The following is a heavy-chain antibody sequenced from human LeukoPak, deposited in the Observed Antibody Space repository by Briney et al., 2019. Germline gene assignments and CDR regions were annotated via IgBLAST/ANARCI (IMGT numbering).Heavy chain of an antibody. CDR3: ARRATYYYGSGSYYNPRHNWFDP. J-gene: IGHJ5*02. V-gene: IGHV1-69*04. CDR1: GGTFSSYA. Sequence: GASVKVSCKASGGTFSSYAISWVRQAPGQGLEWMGRIIPILGIANYAQKFQGRVTITADKSTSTAYMELSSLKASDTAMYYCARRATYYYGSGSYYNPRHNWFDPWGQGTLVTVSS. CDR2: IIPILGIA. D-gene: IGHD3-10*01.